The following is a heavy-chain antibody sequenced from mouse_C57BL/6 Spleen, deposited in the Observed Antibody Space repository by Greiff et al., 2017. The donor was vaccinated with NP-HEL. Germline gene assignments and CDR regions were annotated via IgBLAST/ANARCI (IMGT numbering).Heavy chain of an antibody. V-gene: IGHV1-55*01. CDR1: GYTFTSYW. Sequence: VQLQQPGAELVKPGASVKMSCKASGYTFTSYWITWVKQRPGQGLEWIGDIYPGSGSTNYNEKFKSKATLTVDTSSSTAYMQLSSLTSEDSAVYYCARTSYYYGSRVFDYWGQGTTLTVSS. D-gene: IGHD1-1*01. J-gene: IGHJ2*01. CDR3: ARTSYYYGSRVFDY. CDR2: IYPGSGST.